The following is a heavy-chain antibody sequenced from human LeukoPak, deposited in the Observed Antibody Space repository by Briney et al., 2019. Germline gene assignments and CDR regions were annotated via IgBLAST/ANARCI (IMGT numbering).Heavy chain of an antibody. V-gene: IGHV1-2*02. CDR1: GYTFTGYY. CDR2: INPNSGGT. Sequence: ASVKVSCKASGYTFTGYYMHWVRQAPGQGLEWMGWINPNSGGTNYAQKFQGRVTVTRDTSISTAYMELSRLRSDDTAVYYCARDKGIAGSNWFDPWGQGTLVTVSS. CDR3: ARDKGIAGSNWFDP. J-gene: IGHJ5*02. D-gene: IGHD6-13*01.